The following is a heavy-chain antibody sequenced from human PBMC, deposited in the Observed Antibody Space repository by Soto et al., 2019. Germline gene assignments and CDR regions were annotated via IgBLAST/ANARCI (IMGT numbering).Heavy chain of an antibody. CDR1: GGSCSGYY. D-gene: IGHD6-13*01. Sequence: PSETLSLTCAVYGGSCSGYYWSWIRQPPGKGLEWIGEINHSGSTNYNPSLKSRVTISVDTSKNQFSLKLSSVTAADTAVYYCARQARGIAAAGTGGTPAYWGQGPLVAVSS. CDR3: ARQARGIAAAGTGGTPAY. J-gene: IGHJ4*02. CDR2: INHSGST. V-gene: IGHV4-34*01.